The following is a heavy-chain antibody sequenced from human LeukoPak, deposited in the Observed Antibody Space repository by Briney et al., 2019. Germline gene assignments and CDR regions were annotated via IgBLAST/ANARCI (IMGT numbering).Heavy chain of an antibody. J-gene: IGHJ3*02. V-gene: IGHV4-4*08. CDR1: GGSITSSFY. Sequence: SETLSLTCTVSGGSITSSFYWSWIRQSPGKGLEWIGYIYNSGGTKYNPSLKSRLTISVDTSKNQFSLNLSSVTAADTAVYFCARGPYSYDSSGAFDIRGQGTMVTVSS. D-gene: IGHD3-22*01. CDR2: IYNSGGT. CDR3: ARGPYSYDSSGAFDI.